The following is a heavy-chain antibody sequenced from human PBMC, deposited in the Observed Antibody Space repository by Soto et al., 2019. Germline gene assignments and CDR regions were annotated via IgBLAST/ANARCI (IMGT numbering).Heavy chain of an antibody. J-gene: IGHJ6*02. Sequence: EVQLVESGGGLVQPGGSLRLSCAASGFTFSSYSMNWVRQAPGKGLEWVSYISSSSSTIYYADSVKGRFTISRDNAKNSLYLQMNSLRDEDTAVYYCARDLIAVSGSFKYYYYYGMDVWGQGTTVTVSS. V-gene: IGHV3-48*02. CDR1: GFTFSSYS. D-gene: IGHD3-10*01. CDR3: ARDLIAVSGSFKYYYYYGMDV. CDR2: ISSSSSTI.